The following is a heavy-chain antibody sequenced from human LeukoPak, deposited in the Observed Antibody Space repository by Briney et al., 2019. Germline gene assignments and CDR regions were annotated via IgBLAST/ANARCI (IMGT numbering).Heavy chain of an antibody. V-gene: IGHV3-23*01. CDR2: IGGGADNT. Sequence: GGSLRLSCAASGFTFSNNAMTWVRQAPGKGLEWVSTIGGGADNTYYADSVKGRFNISRANSKKILELQMNGLRAEDTAMYYCAKTSGNYTNFDCWGQGILVTVSS. D-gene: IGHD3-3*01. CDR3: AKTSGNYTNFDC. CDR1: GFTFSNNA. J-gene: IGHJ4*02.